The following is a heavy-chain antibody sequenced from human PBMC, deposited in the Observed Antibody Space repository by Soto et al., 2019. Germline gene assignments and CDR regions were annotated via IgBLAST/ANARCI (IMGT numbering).Heavy chain of an antibody. CDR1: GYTFTSYG. CDR3: ARVSEWELPYFQH. CDR2: ISGYNGNT. V-gene: IGHV1-18*01. D-gene: IGHD1-26*01. Sequence: GASVKVSCKASGYTFTSYGISWVRQAPGQGLEWMGWISGYNGNTNYAQKLQGRVTMTTDTSTSTAYRELRSLRSDDTAVYYCARVSEWELPYFQHWGQGTLVTVSS. J-gene: IGHJ1*01.